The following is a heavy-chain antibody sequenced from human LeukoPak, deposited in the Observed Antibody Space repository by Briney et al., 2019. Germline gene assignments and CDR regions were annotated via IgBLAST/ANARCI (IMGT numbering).Heavy chain of an antibody. Sequence: SETLSLTCAVYGGSFSGYYWTWIRQPPGKGLEWIGHIYYSGSTNYSPSLKSRVTISVDTSKNQFSLKLSSVTAADTAVYYCARQVYPTYYYYMDVWGKGTTVIVSS. CDR2: IYYSGST. CDR3: ARQVYPTYYYYMDV. CDR1: GGSFSGYY. J-gene: IGHJ6*03. V-gene: IGHV4-59*01. D-gene: IGHD5/OR15-5a*01.